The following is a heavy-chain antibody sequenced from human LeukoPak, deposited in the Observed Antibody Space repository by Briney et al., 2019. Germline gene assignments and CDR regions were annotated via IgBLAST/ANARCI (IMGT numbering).Heavy chain of an antibody. V-gene: IGHV3-9*01. CDR3: AKEQLVVVDHHD. CDR2: ISWNSGSI. J-gene: IGHJ4*02. CDR1: GFTFDDYA. D-gene: IGHD2-15*01. Sequence: GGSLRLSCAASGFTFDDYAMHWVRQAPGKGLEWVSGISWNSGSIGYADSVKGRFTISRDNSKNTLYLQMNSLRAEDTAVYYCAKEQLVVVDHHDWGQGTLVTVSS.